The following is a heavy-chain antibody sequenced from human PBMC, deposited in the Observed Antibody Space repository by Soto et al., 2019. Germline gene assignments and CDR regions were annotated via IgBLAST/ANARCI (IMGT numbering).Heavy chain of an antibody. V-gene: IGHV5-51*01. CDR1: GYSFTSYW. J-gene: IGHJ1*01. CDR2: IYPGDSDT. D-gene: IGHD3-22*01. CDR3: ASSYDSSGYYQYSQQ. Sequence: PGESLKISCKGSGYSFTSYWIGWVRQMPGNGLEWMGIIYPGDSDTRYSPSFQGQVTISADKSISTAYLQWSSLKASDTAMYYWASSYDSSGYYQYSQQWGQGTLVTVSS.